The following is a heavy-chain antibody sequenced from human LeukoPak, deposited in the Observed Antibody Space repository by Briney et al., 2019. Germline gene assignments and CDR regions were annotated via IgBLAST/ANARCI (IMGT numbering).Heavy chain of an antibody. J-gene: IGHJ6*03. V-gene: IGHV3-11*04. Sequence: AGGSLRLSCAASGFTFSDYYMSWIRQAPGKGLEWVSYISSSGSTIYYADSVKGRFTISRDNAKNSLYLQMNSLRAEDTAVYYCARDKAGSTSCRGCYYYYYMDVWGKGTTVTVSS. CDR2: ISSSGSTI. D-gene: IGHD2-2*01. CDR1: GFTFSDYY. CDR3: ARDKAGSTSCRGCYYYYYMDV.